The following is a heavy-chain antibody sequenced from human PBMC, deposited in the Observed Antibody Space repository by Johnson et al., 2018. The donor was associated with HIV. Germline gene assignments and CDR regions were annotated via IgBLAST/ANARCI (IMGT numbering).Heavy chain of an antibody. CDR2: ISYDGSNK. CDR1: GFTFSSYA. D-gene: IGHD2-21*02. CDR3: ARAPGYCGADCSDAFDI. V-gene: IGHV3-30-3*02. J-gene: IGHJ3*02. Sequence: QVQLVESGGGVVQPGRSLRLSCAASGFTFSSYAMHWVRQAPGKGLEWVAVISYDGSNKYYADSVKGRFTISRDNAKKSLFLQMNSLRVEDTAVYYYARAPGYCGADCSDAFDIWGQGTMVIVSS.